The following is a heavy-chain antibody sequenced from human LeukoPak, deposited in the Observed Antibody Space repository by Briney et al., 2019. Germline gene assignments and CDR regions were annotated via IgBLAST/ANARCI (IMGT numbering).Heavy chain of an antibody. CDR1: GFNFSSYW. Sequence: GGSLRLSCAASGFNFSSYWMSWVRQAPGKGLEWVANIKQDGSEKYYVDSVKGRFTISRDNAKNSLYLQMNSLRAEDTAVYYCARGDTIAAPLDYWGQGTLVTVSS. CDR2: IKQDGSEK. J-gene: IGHJ4*02. D-gene: IGHD6-13*01. CDR3: ARGDTIAAPLDY. V-gene: IGHV3-7*01.